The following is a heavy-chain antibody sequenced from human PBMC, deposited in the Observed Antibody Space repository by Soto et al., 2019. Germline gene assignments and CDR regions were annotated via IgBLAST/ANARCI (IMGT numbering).Heavy chain of an antibody. CDR3: ARDRRGSPSFDY. Sequence: GGSLRLSCAASGFSFSTYIMNWVRQAPGEGLEWVASISISSTFKYYADSVKGRFTISKDDAKNSLSLQMDSLRADDTAVYFCARDRRGSPSFDYWGQGALVTVSS. D-gene: IGHD1-26*01. CDR1: GFSFSTYI. J-gene: IGHJ4*02. V-gene: IGHV3-21*01. CDR2: ISISSTFK.